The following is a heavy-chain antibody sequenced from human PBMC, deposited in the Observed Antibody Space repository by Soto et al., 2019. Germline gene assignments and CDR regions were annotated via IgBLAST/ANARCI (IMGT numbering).Heavy chain of an antibody. CDR3: AKSKDGYNYYDAFDI. D-gene: IGHD5-12*01. J-gene: IGHJ3*02. CDR1: GFTFSGYG. V-gene: IGHV3-23*01. Sequence: GSLRLSCEASGFTFSGYGMTWVRQAPGKGLEWVSGISGSSGSIYYTDSVKGRFAISRDNSKNTVYLEMSSLRAEDTAVYYCAKSKDGYNYYDAFDIWGQGTMVTVSS. CDR2: ISGSSGSI.